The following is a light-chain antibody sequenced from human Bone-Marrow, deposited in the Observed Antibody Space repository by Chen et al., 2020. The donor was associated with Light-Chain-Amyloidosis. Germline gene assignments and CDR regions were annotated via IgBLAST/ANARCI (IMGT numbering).Light chain of an antibody. V-gene: IGLV3-21*02. Sequence: SYVLTQPSSVSVAPGQTGTIACGGNNIGSTSVHWYQPTPGQAPLLVVYDDSDRPSGIPERLSGSNSGNTATLTISRVEAGDEADYYCQVWDRSSDRPVFGGGTKLTVL. CDR2: DDS. CDR3: QVWDRSSDRPV. CDR1: NIGSTS. J-gene: IGLJ3*02.